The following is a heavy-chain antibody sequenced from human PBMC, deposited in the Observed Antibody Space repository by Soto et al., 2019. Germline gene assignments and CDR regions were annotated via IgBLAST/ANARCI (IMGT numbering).Heavy chain of an antibody. J-gene: IGHJ3*02. Sequence: PSETLSLTCTVSGGSISSGGYYWSWIRQHPGKGLEWIGYIYYSGSTYYNPSLKSRVTISVDTSKNQFSLKLSSVTAADTAVYYCARNGCGGYDFWSGYYCVGLAETRNAFDIWGQGTMVTVSS. CDR2: IYYSGST. CDR1: GGSISSGGYY. V-gene: IGHV4-31*03. CDR3: ARNGCGGYDFWSGYYCVGLAETRNAFDI. D-gene: IGHD3-3*01.